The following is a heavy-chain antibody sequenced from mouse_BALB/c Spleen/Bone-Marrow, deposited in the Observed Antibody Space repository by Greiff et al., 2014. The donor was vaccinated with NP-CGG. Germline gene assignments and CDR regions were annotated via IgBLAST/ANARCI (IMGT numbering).Heavy chain of an antibody. CDR2: IDTSDSYT. J-gene: IGHJ2*01. Sequence: QVHVKQSGAELVMPGASVKMSCKASGYTFTDYWMHWVKQRPGQGLEWIGAIDTSDSYTSYNQKFKGKATLTVDESSSTAYMQLSSLTFEDSAVYYCARTGYDYYFDYWGQGTTLTVSS. CDR3: ARTGYDYYFDY. CDR1: GYTFTDYW. V-gene: IGHV1-69*01. D-gene: IGHD2-4*01.